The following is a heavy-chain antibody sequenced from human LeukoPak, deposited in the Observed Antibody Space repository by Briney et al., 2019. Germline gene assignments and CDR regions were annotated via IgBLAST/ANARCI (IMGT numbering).Heavy chain of an antibody. D-gene: IGHD3-16*01. V-gene: IGHV3-33*01. J-gene: IGHJ5*02. CDR2: IWYDGSNK. CDR1: GFTFSSYG. Sequence: PGGSLRLSCVASGFTFSSYGMHWVRQAPGKGLEWVAVIWYDGSNKYYADSVKGRFTISRDNSKNTLYLQMNSLRAEDTAVYYCATPYGFYNWFDPWGQGTLVTVSS. CDR3: ATPYGFYNWFDP.